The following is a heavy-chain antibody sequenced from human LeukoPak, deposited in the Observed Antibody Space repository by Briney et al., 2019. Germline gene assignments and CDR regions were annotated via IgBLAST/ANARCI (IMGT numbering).Heavy chain of an antibody. CDR3: ARVSFRYYFDY. J-gene: IGHJ4*02. Sequence: GGSLRLSCAASGFTVSSNYMSWVRQASGKGLEWVSVIYSGGSTYYADSVKGRFTISRDNSKNTLYLQMNSLRVEDTAVYYCARVSFRYYFDYWGQGTLVTVSS. CDR2: IYSGGST. V-gene: IGHV3-53*01. D-gene: IGHD2-21*01. CDR1: GFTVSSNY.